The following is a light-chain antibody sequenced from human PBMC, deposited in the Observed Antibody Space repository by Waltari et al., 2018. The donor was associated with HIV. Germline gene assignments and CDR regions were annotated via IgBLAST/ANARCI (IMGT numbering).Light chain of an antibody. J-gene: IGKJ1*01. CDR3: QQYFSTPWT. CDR2: WAS. V-gene: IGKV4-1*01. Sequence: DIVMTQTPDSLIVSPGERASINCRSNQSLLYSPNNKNFLVWYQQKPGQPPKLLIYWASSRGSGVPARFSGSGSGTNFTLTISSLQPEDVATYFCQQYFSTPWTFGQGTKV. CDR1: QSLLYSPNNKNF.